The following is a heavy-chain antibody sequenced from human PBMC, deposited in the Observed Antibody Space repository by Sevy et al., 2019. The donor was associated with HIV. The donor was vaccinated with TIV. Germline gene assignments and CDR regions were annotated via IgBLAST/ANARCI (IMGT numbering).Heavy chain of an antibody. D-gene: IGHD2-15*01. V-gene: IGHV5-51*01. CDR1: GNSFTNNW. J-gene: IGHJ4*02. Sequence: GESLKISCRGSGNSFTNNWIGWVRQMPGKAQDWMGVIFPGNSDTRYSPSLQSQVTISADKSITTAYLHWNSLRASDTAIYYCVRVVAGEGHLDYWGQGTLVTVSS. CDR2: IFPGNSDT. CDR3: VRVVAGEGHLDY.